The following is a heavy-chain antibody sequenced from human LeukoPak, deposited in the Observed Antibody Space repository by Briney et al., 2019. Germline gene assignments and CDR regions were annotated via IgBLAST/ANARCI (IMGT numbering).Heavy chain of an antibody. CDR3: AKAAGLRYFDWLLLAF. D-gene: IGHD3-9*01. J-gene: IGHJ4*02. V-gene: IGHV3-23*01. Sequence: GGSLRLSCAASGFTFSSYAMSWVRQAPGKGLEWVSAISGSGGSTYYADSVKGRFTISRDNSKNTLYLQMSSLRAEDTAVYYCAKAAGLRYFDWLLLAFWGQGALVTVSS. CDR2: ISGSGGST. CDR1: GFTFSSYA.